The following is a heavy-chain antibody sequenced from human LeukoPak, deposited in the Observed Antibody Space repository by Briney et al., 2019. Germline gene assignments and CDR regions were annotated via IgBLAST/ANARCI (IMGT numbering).Heavy chain of an antibody. V-gene: IGHV3-66*01. CDR2: IYSAGSI. D-gene: IGHD2-2*01. J-gene: IGHJ4*02. CDR1: GFTVTSNY. Sequence: GGSLRLSCAASGFTVTSNYMSWVRQAPGKGLEWVSIIYSAGSIYYADSVKGRFTISRDNSENTLYLQMNNLRAEDTAVYYCARGRYCSSTSCPRKHFDYWGQGTLVTVSS. CDR3: ARGRYCSSTSCPRKHFDY.